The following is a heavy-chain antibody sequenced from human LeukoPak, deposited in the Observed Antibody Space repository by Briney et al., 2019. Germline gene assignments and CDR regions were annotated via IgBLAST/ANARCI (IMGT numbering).Heavy chain of an antibody. Sequence: PGGSLRLSCAASGFTFSSYAMSWVRQAPGKGLEWVSSISGSGGSTYYAGSVRGRFTVSRDNSRNTLALQMNSLRAEDTAVYYCARDWGYYDSSGYYYEGGVYWGQGTLVTVSS. CDR3: ARDWGYYDSSGYYYEGGVY. CDR1: GFTFSSYA. J-gene: IGHJ4*02. CDR2: ISGSGGST. D-gene: IGHD3-22*01. V-gene: IGHV3-23*01.